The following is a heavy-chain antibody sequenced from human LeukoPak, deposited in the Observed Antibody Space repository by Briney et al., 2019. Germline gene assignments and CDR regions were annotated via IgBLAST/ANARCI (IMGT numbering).Heavy chain of an antibody. CDR2: IRYDGSNK. CDR1: GFTFSSYG. V-gene: IGHV3-30*02. J-gene: IGHJ4*02. CDR3: AKEDDPIAAAAPDPLDY. D-gene: IGHD6-13*01. Sequence: QPGGSLRLSCAASGFTFSSYGMHWVRQAPGKGLEWVAFIRYDGSNKYYADSVKGRFTISRDNSKNTLYLQMNSLRAEDTAVYYCAKEDDPIAAAAPDPLDYWGQGTLVTVSS.